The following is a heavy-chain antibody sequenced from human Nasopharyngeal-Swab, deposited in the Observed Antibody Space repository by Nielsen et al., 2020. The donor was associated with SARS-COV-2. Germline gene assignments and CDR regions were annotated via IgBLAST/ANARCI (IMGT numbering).Heavy chain of an antibody. J-gene: IGHJ4*02. CDR3: AHTDTAMVTGLLPDY. D-gene: IGHD5-18*01. CDR2: IFWDDDK. Sequence: SGPTLANPTQTLTLTCTFSGFSLSADGGGVGWIRQAPGKALEWVALIFWDDDKRYSPSLKTRLTITKVTSKNQVVLTMTNVGPMDTATYYCAHTDTAMVTGLLPDYWGQGTLVTVSS. CDR1: GFSLSADGGG. V-gene: IGHV2-5*02.